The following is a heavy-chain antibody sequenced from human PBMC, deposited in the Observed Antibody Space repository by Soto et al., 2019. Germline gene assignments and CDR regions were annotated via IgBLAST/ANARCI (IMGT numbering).Heavy chain of an antibody. V-gene: IGHV3-21*01. CDR2: ISSSSSYI. D-gene: IGHD6-13*01. CDR3: ERDKRGGAAAPAFDI. J-gene: IGHJ3*02. Sequence: WGSLRLSCAASGFTFSSYSMNWVRQAPGKGLEWVSSISSSSSYIYYADSVKGRFTISRDNAKNSLYLQMNSLRAEDTAVYYCERDKRGGAAAPAFDIWGQGTMVTVSS. CDR1: GFTFSSYS.